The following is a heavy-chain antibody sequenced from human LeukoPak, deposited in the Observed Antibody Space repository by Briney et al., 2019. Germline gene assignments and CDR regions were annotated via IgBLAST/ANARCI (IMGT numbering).Heavy chain of an antibody. CDR2: IYYSGST. D-gene: IGHD3-22*01. CDR1: GGSISSGHYY. V-gene: IGHV4-30-4*01. Sequence: SQTLSLTCTVSGGSISSGHYYWSWIRQPPGKGLEWIGYIYYSGSTYYNPSLKSRLTISLDTSKNQFSLKLSSVTAADTAVYYCARDSHSSGSDYWGQGTLVTVSS. J-gene: IGHJ4*02. CDR3: ARDSHSSGSDY.